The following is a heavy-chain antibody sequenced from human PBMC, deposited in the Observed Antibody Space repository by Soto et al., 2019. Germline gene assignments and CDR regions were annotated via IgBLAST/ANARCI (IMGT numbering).Heavy chain of an antibody. V-gene: IGHV1-69*13. Sequence: SVKVSCKASGGTFSSYAISWVRQAPGQGLEWMGGIIPIFGTANYAQKFQGRVTITADESTSTAYMELSSLRSEDTAVYYCARVQYYYDCSGYSPVAQYYFDYWGQGTRVTVSS. CDR3: ARVQYYYDCSGYSPVAQYYFDY. CDR1: GGTFSSYA. D-gene: IGHD3-22*01. CDR2: IIPIFGTA. J-gene: IGHJ4*02.